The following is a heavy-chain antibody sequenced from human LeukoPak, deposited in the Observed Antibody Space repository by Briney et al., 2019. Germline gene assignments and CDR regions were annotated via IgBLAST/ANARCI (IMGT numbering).Heavy chain of an antibody. D-gene: IGHD2-15*01. V-gene: IGHV3-53*01. CDR3: ARDWGGGSTNYYTDV. CDR1: GFTVSSNY. Sequence: GGSLRLSCAASGFTVSSNYMSWVRQAPGKGLEWVSVIYSGGSTYYAASVKGRFTISRDNSKNTLYLQMNSLRAEDTAVYYCARDWGGGSTNYYTDVWDKGTTVTVSS. CDR2: IYSGGST. J-gene: IGHJ6*03.